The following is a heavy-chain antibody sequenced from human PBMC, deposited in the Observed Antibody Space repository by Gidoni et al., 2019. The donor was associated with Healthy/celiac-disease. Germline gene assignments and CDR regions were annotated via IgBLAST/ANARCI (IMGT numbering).Heavy chain of an antibody. V-gene: IGHV3-15*01. CDR1: GFTFSNAW. J-gene: IGHJ4*02. D-gene: IGHD3-10*01. CDR2: IKSKTDGGTT. CDR3: TTLPRNRRSGSYRPDFDY. Sequence: EVQLVESGGGLVKPGGSLRLSCAASGFTFSNAWMSWVRQAPGKGLEWVGRIKSKTDGGTTDYAAPVKGRFTISRDDSKNTLYLQMNSLKTEDTAVYYCTTLPRNRRSGSYRPDFDYWGQGTLVTVSS.